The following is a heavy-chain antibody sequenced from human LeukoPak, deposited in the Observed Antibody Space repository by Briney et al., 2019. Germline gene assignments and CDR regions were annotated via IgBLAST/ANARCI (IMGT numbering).Heavy chain of an antibody. CDR2: IKQDGSDK. V-gene: IGHV3-7*04. D-gene: IGHD2-2*02. CDR1: GFTLSSYW. CDR3: ARERVCRSNSCYSTFDS. J-gene: IGHJ4*02. Sequence: GGSLRLSCAASGFTLSSYWMTWVRQAPGKGLEWVANIKQDGSDKHYVDSVKGRFTISRDNAKNSLFLQMDSLRDEDTAVYYCARERVCRSNSCYSTFDSWGQGTLVTVSS.